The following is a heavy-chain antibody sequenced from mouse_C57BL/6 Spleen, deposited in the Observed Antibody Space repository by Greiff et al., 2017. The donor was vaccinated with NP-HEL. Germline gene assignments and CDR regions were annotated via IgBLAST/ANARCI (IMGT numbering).Heavy chain of an antibody. CDR1: GFTFSDYY. Sequence: VVESEGGLVQPGSSMKLSCTASGFTFSDYYMAWVRQVPEKGLEWVANINYDGSSTYYLDSLKSRFIISRDNAKNILYLQMSSLKSEDTATYYCAREGLTGTSYAMDYWGQGTSVTVSS. CDR3: AREGLTGTSYAMDY. J-gene: IGHJ4*01. V-gene: IGHV5-16*01. D-gene: IGHD4-1*01. CDR2: INYDGSST.